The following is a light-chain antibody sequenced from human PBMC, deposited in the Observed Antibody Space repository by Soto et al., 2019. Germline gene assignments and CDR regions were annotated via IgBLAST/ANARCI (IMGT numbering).Light chain of an antibody. CDR1: SSDVGGYNY. V-gene: IGLV2-8*01. CDR3: SSYAGGNNYL. CDR2: EVS. J-gene: IGLJ3*02. Sequence: QSALTQPPSASGSPGQSVTISCTGTSSDVGGYNYVSWVQQHPGKAPKVMIYEVSKRPSGVPDRFSGSKSGNTASLTVSGLQAEDEADYYCSSYAGGNNYLFGGGPTLTVL.